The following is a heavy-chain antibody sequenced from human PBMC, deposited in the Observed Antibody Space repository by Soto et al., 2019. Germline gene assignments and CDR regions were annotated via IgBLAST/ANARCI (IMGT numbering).Heavy chain of an antibody. CDR2: ISSNGGSI. D-gene: IGHD1-1*01. J-gene: IGHJ6*02. CDR3: ERLQNPHYALDV. CDR1: GFTFSSYA. Sequence: PGGSLRLSCAASGFTFSSYAMHWVRQAPGKGLEYVSAISSNGGSIYYGNSVKGRFTISRDNSKNTLYLQMGSLRAEDMAVYYCERLQNPHYALDVWGQAITVSVS. V-gene: IGHV3-64*01.